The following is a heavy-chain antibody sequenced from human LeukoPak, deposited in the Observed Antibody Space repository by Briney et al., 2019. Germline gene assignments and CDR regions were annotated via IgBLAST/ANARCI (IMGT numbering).Heavy chain of an antibody. CDR3: ASRSGWSQYFQH. D-gene: IGHD6-19*01. CDR1: GGSISSYY. V-gene: IGHV4-59*01. CDR2: IHYSGST. J-gene: IGHJ1*01. Sequence: SETLSLTCTVSGGSISSYYWSWIRQPPGKGLEWIGYIHYSGSTDYNPSLKSRVTISVDTSKNQFSLKLSSVTAADTAVYYCASRSGWSQYFQHWGQGTLVTVSS.